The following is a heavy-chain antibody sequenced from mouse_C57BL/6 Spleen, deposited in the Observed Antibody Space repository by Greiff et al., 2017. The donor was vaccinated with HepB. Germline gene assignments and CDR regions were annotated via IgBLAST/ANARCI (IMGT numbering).Heavy chain of an antibody. V-gene: IGHV5-16*01. Sequence: DVKLVESEGGLVQPGSSMKLSCTASGFTFSDYYMAWVRQVPEKGLEWVANINYDGSSTYYLDSLKSRFIISRDNAKNILYLQMSSLKSEDTATYYCAREDGYLPYFDVWGTGTTVTVSS. CDR3: AREDGYLPYFDV. CDR1: GFTFSDYY. J-gene: IGHJ1*03. CDR2: INYDGSST. D-gene: IGHD2-3*01.